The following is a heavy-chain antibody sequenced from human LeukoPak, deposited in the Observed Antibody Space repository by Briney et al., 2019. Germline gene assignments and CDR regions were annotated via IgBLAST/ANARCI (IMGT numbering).Heavy chain of an antibody. J-gene: IGHJ4*02. Sequence: GGSLRLSCAASGFTFTSYEMNWVRQAPGKGLEWVSYINSYGTTIYYADSVKGRFTISRDYAKNSLYLQMNSLRAEDTAIYYCARERAVAGAGFDYWGQGTLVTVSS. CDR3: ARERAVAGAGFDY. CDR2: INSYGTTI. CDR1: GFTFTSYE. D-gene: IGHD6-19*01. V-gene: IGHV3-48*03.